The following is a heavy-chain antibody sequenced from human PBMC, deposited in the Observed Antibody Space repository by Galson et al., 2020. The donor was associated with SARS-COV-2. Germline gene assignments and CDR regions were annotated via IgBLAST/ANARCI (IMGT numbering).Heavy chain of an antibody. CDR3: ARGGSFSMIVVVIEYYFDY. J-gene: IGHJ4*02. D-gene: IGHD3-22*01. V-gene: IGHV3-48*02. CDR2: ISSSSSTI. CDR1: GFTFSSYS. Sequence: GGSLRLSCAASGFTFSSYSMNWVRQAPGKGLEWVSYISSSSSTIYYADSVKGRFTISRDYAKNSLYLQMNSLRDEDTAVYYCARGGSFSMIVVVIEYYFDYWGQGTLVTVSS.